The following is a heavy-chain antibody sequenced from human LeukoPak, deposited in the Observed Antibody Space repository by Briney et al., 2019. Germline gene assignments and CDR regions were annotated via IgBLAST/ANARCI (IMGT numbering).Heavy chain of an antibody. CDR3: TKDRQGPNQYHMDV. Sequence: GPTLRNSYRASKFSVGKLWMSWVRPDHEKRPEWVANINQDGGTTYYVASVKGRFTISRDNAKNSLSLQMSSLRAEDTAVYYCTKDRQGPNQYHMDVWGKGTTVTVSS. V-gene: IGHV3-7*01. CDR1: KFSVGKLW. CDR2: INQDGGTT. J-gene: IGHJ6*03.